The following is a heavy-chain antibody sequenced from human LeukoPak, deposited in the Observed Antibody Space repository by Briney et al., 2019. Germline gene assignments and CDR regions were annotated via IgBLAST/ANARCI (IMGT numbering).Heavy chain of an antibody. CDR3: AKTTYYYDSSGYYYVPLFDY. V-gene: IGHV5-51*01. CDR1: GYSFTSYW. J-gene: IGHJ4*02. Sequence: GESLKISCQGSGYSFTSYWIGWVRQMPGKGLEWMGIIYPGDSDTRYSPSFQGQVTISADKSISTAYLQWSSLKASDTAMYYCAKTTYYYDSSGYYYVPLFDYWGQGTLVTVSS. CDR2: IYPGDSDT. D-gene: IGHD3-22*01.